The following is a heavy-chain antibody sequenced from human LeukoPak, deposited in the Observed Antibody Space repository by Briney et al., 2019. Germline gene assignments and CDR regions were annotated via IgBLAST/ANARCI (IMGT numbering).Heavy chain of an antibody. Sequence: PSETLSLTCTVSGGSISSSSYYWGWIRQPPGKGLEWIGSIYYSGSTYYNPSLKSRVTISVDTSKNQFSLKLSSVTAADTAVYYCAIGSSSWYSFHSYQYNWFDPWGQGTLVTVSS. CDR3: AIGSSSWYSFHSYQYNWFDP. V-gene: IGHV4-39*01. D-gene: IGHD6-13*01. CDR2: IYYSGST. J-gene: IGHJ5*02. CDR1: GGSISSSSYY.